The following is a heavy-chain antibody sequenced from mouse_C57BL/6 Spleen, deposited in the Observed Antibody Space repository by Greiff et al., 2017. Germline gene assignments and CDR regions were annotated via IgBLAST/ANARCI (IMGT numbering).Heavy chain of an antibody. Sequence: VKLQQPGTELVKPGASVKLSCKASGYTFTSYWMHWVKQRPGQGLEWIGNINPSNGGTNYNEKFKSKATLTVDKSSSTAYMQLSSLTSEDSAVYYCARSNYGSSLFAYWGQGTLVTVSA. J-gene: IGHJ3*01. CDR3: ARSNYGSSLFAY. D-gene: IGHD1-1*01. CDR1: GYTFTSYW. CDR2: INPSNGGT. V-gene: IGHV1-53*01.